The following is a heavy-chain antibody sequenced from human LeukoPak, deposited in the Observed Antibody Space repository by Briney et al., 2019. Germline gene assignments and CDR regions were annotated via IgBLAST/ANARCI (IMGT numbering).Heavy chain of an antibody. J-gene: IGHJ6*02. CDR2: IIPIFGTA. CDR1: GGTFSSYA. Sequence: SVKVSCKASGGTFSSYAISWVRQAPGQGLEWMGGIIPIFGTANYAQKFQGRVTITADESTSTAYMELSSLRSEDTAVYYCARAFRPYYGSYYYGMDVWGQGTTVTVSS. D-gene: IGHD3-10*01. V-gene: IGHV1-69*01. CDR3: ARAFRPYYGSYYYGMDV.